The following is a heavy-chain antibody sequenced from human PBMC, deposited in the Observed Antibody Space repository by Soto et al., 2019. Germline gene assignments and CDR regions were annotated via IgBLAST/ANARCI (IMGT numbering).Heavy chain of an antibody. J-gene: IGHJ4*02. CDR3: ARARYYDILTGYLGY. Sequence: ASVNVSCKASGGTFSSYAISWVRQAPGQGLEWMGGIIPIFGTANYAQKFQGRVTITADESTSTAYMELSSLRSEDTAVYYCARARYYDILTGYLGYWGQGTLVTVSS. D-gene: IGHD3-9*01. V-gene: IGHV1-69*13. CDR1: GGTFSSYA. CDR2: IIPIFGTA.